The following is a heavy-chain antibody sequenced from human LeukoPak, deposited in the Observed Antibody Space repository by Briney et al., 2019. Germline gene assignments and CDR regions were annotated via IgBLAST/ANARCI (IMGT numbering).Heavy chain of an antibody. CDR3: ARWFYYDSSGYYSPL. D-gene: IGHD3-22*01. V-gene: IGHV4-4*02. J-gene: IGHJ4*02. Sequence: SGTLSLTCAVSGGSIKSNNWWSWVRQPPGKGLEWIGYIYYSGSTNYNPSLKSRVTISVDTSKNQFSLKLSSVTAADTAVYYCARWFYYDSSGYYSPLWGQGTLVTVSS. CDR2: IYYSGST. CDR1: GGSIKSNNW.